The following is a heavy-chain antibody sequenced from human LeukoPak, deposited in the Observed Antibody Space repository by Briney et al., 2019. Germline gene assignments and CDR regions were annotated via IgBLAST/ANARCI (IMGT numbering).Heavy chain of an antibody. CDR2: MNPNSGNT. V-gene: IGHV1-8*01. CDR3: ARGEGVGLPMDV. CDR1: GYTFTSYD. Sequence: VASVKVSCKASGYTFTSYDINWVRQATGQGLEWMGWMNPNSGNTGYAQKFQGRVIMTRNTSISTAYMELSSLRSEDTAVYYCARGEGVGLPMDVWGKGTTVTVSS. D-gene: IGHD3-3*01. J-gene: IGHJ6*04.